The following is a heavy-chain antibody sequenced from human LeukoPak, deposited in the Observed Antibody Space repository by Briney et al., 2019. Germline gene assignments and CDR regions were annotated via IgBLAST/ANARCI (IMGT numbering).Heavy chain of an antibody. Sequence: SETLSLTCTVSGYSISSGYYWGWIRQPPGRGLEWIGSIYYSGSTYYNPSLKSRVTISVDTSKNQFSLKLSSVTAADTAVYYCARHEGSSSWYEGVGNWFDPWGQGTLVTVSS. CDR1: GYSISSGYY. CDR3: ARHEGSSSWYEGVGNWFDP. D-gene: IGHD6-13*01. V-gene: IGHV4-38-2*02. CDR2: IYYSGST. J-gene: IGHJ5*02.